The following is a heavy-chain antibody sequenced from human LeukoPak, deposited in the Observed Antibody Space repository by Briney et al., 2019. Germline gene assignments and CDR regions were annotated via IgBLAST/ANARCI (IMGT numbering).Heavy chain of an antibody. V-gene: IGHV4-59*08. Sequence: SETLSLTCTVSGGSISSYYWSWIRQPPGKGLEWIGYIYYSGSTNYNPSLKSRVTISVDTSKNQFSLKLSSVTAADTAVYYCARARPIWFGGCHDYWGQGTLVTVSS. CDR1: GGSISSYY. D-gene: IGHD3-10*01. J-gene: IGHJ4*02. CDR3: ARARPIWFGGCHDY. CDR2: IYYSGST.